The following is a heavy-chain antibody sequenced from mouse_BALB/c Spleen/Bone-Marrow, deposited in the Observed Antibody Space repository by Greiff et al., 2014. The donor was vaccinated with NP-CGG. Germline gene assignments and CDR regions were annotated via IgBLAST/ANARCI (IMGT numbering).Heavy chain of an antibody. D-gene: IGHD2-4*01. V-gene: IGHV14-3*02. CDR1: GFNIKDTY. J-gene: IGHJ3*01. CDR3: AGYDYYQAWFAY. CDR2: IDPANGNT. Sequence: EVKVEESGAELVKPGASVKLSCTASGFNIKDTYMHWVKQRPEQGLEWIGRIDPANGNTKYDPKFQGKATITADTSSNTAYLQLSSLTSDDTAVYYCAGYDYYQAWFAYWGQGTLVTVSA.